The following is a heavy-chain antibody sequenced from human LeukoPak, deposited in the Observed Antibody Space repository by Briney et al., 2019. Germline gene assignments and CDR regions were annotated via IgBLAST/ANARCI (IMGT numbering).Heavy chain of an antibody. J-gene: IGHJ6*03. D-gene: IGHD2-2*01. CDR1: GFLFSVYA. Sequence: PGGSLRLPCAASGFLFSVYAMLWVRQAPGRGLEGVVFIRYDGGNTYYADSVKGRFTISRDNSKNTMYLQMNSLNAEDTAVYYCAKDEVVPGYYYTDVWGRGTTVTVSS. V-gene: IGHV3-30*02. CDR3: AKDEVVPGYYYTDV. CDR2: IRYDGGNT.